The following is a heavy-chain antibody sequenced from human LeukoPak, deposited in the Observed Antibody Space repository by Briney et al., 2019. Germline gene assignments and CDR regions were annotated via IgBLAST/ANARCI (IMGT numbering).Heavy chain of an antibody. J-gene: IGHJ4*02. V-gene: IGHV3-66*01. CDR1: GFTVSGNY. CDR3: AREAGYSSGYGYFDS. Sequence: GGSLRLSCAASGFTVSGNYMSWVRQAPGKGLEWVSVIYSGGSTYYADSVKGRFTISRDNSKNTLYLQMNSLRAEDTAVYYCAREAGYSSGYGYFDSWGQGTLVTVSS. CDR2: IYSGGST. D-gene: IGHD5-18*01.